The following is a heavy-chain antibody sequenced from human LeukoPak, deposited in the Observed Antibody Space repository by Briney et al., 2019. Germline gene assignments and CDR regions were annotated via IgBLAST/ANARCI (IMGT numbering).Heavy chain of an antibody. V-gene: IGHV1-46*01. D-gene: IGHD6-25*01. CDR3: ARDRLEDYYYYGMDV. CDR1: GYTFTGYY. J-gene: IGHJ6*02. CDR2: INPSGGST. Sequence: ASVKVSCKASGYTFTGYYMHWVRQAPGQGLEWMGIINPSGGSTSYAQKFQGRVTMTRDTSTSTVYMELSSLRSEDTAVYYCARDRLEDYYYYGMDVWGQGTTVTVSS.